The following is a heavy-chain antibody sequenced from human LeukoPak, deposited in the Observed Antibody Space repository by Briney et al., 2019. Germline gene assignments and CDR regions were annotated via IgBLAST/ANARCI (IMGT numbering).Heavy chain of an antibody. V-gene: IGHV4-4*07. D-gene: IGHD6-13*01. J-gene: IGHJ6*02. CDR1: GGSISSYY. CDR3: ARDWGSSSWSSYYYGMDV. CDR2: IYTSGST. Sequence: SETLSLTCTVSGGSISSYYWSWIRQPAGKGLEWIGRIYTSGSTNYNPSLKSRVTMSVDTSKNQFSLKLSSVTAADTAVYYCARDWGSSSWSSYYYGMDVWGQGTTVTVSS.